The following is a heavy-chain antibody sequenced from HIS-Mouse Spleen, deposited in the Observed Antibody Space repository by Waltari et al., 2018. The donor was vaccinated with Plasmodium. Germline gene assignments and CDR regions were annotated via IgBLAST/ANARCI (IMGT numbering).Heavy chain of an antibody. CDR1: GFTFSSYG. Sequence: QVQLVESGGGVVQPGRSLRLSCAACGFTFSSYGMHWVRQAPGKGREWVAVISYDGSNKYYADSVKGRFTISRDNSKNTLYLQMNSLRAEDTAVYYCAKGSAGDPVDYWGQGTLVTVSS. D-gene: IGHD7-27*01. J-gene: IGHJ4*02. CDR3: AKGSAGDPVDY. V-gene: IGHV3-30*18. CDR2: ISYDGSNK.